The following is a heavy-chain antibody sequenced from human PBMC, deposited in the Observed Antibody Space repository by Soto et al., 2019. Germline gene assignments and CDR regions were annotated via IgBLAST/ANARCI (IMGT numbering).Heavy chain of an antibody. V-gene: IGHV3-33*01. CDR2: IWYDGNGK. J-gene: IGHJ4*02. CDR3: ARVGRYFDWLLYGMDY. Sequence: GGSLRLSCAASGFTFSTSGMHWVRQGPGKGPEWVAVIWYDGNGKYYADSVKGRFTISRDNAKNTLYLQMNSLRAEDTAVYYCARVGRYFDWLLYGMDYWGQGTLVTVSS. D-gene: IGHD3-9*01. CDR1: GFTFSTSG.